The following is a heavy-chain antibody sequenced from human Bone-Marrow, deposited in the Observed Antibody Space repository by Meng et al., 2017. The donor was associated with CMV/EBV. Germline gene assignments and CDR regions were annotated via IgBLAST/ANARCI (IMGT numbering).Heavy chain of an antibody. CDR3: ARGLEYSRSPDY. V-gene: IGHV3-74*01. CDR2: INSDGSTT. J-gene: IGHJ4*02. Sequence: GGSLRLSCTASAFTFSSYWMHWIRQAPGKGLVWVSRINSDGSTTSYADSVKGRFTISRDNAKNSLFLQMNSLRADDTAVYYCARGLEYSRSPDYWGQGTLVTVSS. CDR1: AFTFSSYW. D-gene: IGHD6-6*01.